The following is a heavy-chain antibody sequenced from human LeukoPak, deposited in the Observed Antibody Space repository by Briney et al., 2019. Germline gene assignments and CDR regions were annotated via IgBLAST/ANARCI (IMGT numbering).Heavy chain of an antibody. Sequence: SETLSLTCAVYGGSFSGYYWSWIRQPQGKGPEWIGEINHSGSTNYNPSLKSRVTISVDTSKNQFSLKLSSVTAADTAVYYCARGRLRSTSQRGSYYYYGMDVWGQGTTVTVSS. V-gene: IGHV4-34*01. CDR2: INHSGST. CDR3: ARGRLRSTSQRGSYYYYGMDV. J-gene: IGHJ6*02. CDR1: GGSFSGYY. D-gene: IGHD2-2*01.